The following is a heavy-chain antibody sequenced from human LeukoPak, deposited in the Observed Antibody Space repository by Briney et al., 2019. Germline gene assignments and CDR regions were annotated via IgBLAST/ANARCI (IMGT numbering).Heavy chain of an antibody. CDR1: GFTFSSHG. V-gene: IGHV3-23*01. D-gene: IGHD3-3*01. J-gene: IGHJ5*02. Sequence: GGSLRLSCAASGFTFSSHGMSWVRQAPGKGLEWVSTISGSGDNTYYADSVKGRFTISRDNSKNTLYLQMNSLRAEDTALYYCARDRRYYDFWSGYYRNWFDPWGQGTLVTVSS. CDR2: ISGSGDNT. CDR3: ARDRRYYDFWSGYYRNWFDP.